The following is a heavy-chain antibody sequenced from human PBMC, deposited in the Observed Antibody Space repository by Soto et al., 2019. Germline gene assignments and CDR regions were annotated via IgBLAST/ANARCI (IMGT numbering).Heavy chain of an antibody. CDR3: AKDLISDYGDALHHYRLAF. D-gene: IGHD4-17*01. CDR1: GFTFSSYA. Sequence: GGSLRLSCAASGFTFSSYAMSWVRQAPGKGLEWVSAISGSGGSTYYADSVKGRFTISRDNSKNTLYLQMNSLRAEDTAVYYCAKDLISDYGDALHHYRLAFWGQGTTVTVSS. V-gene: IGHV3-23*01. CDR2: ISGSGGST. J-gene: IGHJ6*02.